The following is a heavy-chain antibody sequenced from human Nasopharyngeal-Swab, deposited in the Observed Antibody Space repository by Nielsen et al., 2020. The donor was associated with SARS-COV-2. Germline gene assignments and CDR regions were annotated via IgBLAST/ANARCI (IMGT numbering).Heavy chain of an antibody. J-gene: IGHJ6*02. CDR3: ARDEATEDYYYYYGMDV. CDR1: GGTFSSYA. CDR2: IIPILGIA. Sequence: SVKVSCKASGGTFSSYAISWVRQAPGQGLEWMGRIIPILGIANYAQKFQGRVTITADKSTSTAYMELNSLRSEDTAVYYCARDEATEDYYYYYGMDVWGQGTTVTVSS. V-gene: IGHV1-69*04.